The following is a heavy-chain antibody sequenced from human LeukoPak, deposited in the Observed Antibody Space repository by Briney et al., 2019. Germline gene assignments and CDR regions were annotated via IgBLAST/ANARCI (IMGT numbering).Heavy chain of an antibody. CDR1: GGTFSSYA. Sequence: SVKVSCKASGGTFSSYAISWVRQAPGQGLEWMGGIIPIFGTANYAQKFQGRVTITADESTSTAYMELSSLRSEDTAVYYCARVEKSFWSGSALYYMDVWGKGTTVTVSS. V-gene: IGHV1-69*13. J-gene: IGHJ6*03. D-gene: IGHD3-3*01. CDR3: ARVEKSFWSGSALYYMDV. CDR2: IIPIFGTA.